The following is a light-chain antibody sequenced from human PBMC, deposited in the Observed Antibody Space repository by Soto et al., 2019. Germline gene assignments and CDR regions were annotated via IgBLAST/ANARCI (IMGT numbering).Light chain of an antibody. V-gene: IGKV3-15*01. CDR1: QSVKNN. Sequence: EIVMTQSPATLSVSPGERATLSCRASQSVKNNLAWYQQKPGQAPRLLIYDASIRATGIPARFSGSGSGTEFTLTISSLQSEDFAVYYCQQYGGSPFTFGPGTKVEI. J-gene: IGKJ3*01. CDR2: DAS. CDR3: QQYGGSPFT.